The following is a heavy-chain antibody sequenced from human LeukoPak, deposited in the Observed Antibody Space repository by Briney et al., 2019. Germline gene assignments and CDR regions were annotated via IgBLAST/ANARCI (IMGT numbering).Heavy chain of an antibody. CDR2: MNPNSGNT. CDR1: GYTFTSYD. D-gene: IGHD2-15*01. V-gene: IGHV1-8*03. CDR3: ARGLRLRIRPFYWFDP. J-gene: IGHJ5*02. Sequence: ASVKVSCKASGYTFTSYDINWVRQATGQGLEWMGWMNPNSGNTGCAQKFQGRVTITRNTSISTAYMELSSLRSEDTAVYYCARGLRLRIRPFYWFDPWGQGTLVTVSS.